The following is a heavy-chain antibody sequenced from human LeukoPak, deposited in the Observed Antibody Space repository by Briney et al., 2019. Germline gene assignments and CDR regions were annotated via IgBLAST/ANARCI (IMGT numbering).Heavy chain of an antibody. CDR3: ARADYDPLRYYYMDV. D-gene: IGHD3-22*01. Sequence: PSQTLSLTCTVSGGSLSSGSYYWSWIRQPAGKGLEWIGRIYTSGSTNYNPSLKSRVTISVDTSKNQFSLKLSSVTAADTAVYYCARADYDPLRYYYMDVWGKGTTVTISS. CDR2: IYTSGST. CDR1: GGSLSSGSYY. J-gene: IGHJ6*03. V-gene: IGHV4-61*02.